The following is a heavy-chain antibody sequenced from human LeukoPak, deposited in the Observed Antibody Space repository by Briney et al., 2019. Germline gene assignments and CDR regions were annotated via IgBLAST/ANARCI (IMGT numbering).Heavy chain of an antibody. CDR3: AKGLAAAGNWFDP. CDR1: GFTFSSYA. CDR2: ISGSGDNT. J-gene: IGHJ5*02. D-gene: IGHD6-13*01. Sequence: GGSLRLSCAASGFTFSSYAMNWVRQAPGKGLEWISSISGSGDNTYYADSVKGRFTISRDNSKNTLYLQMNSMRAEDTAVYYCAKGLAAAGNWFDPWGQGTLVTVSS. V-gene: IGHV3-23*01.